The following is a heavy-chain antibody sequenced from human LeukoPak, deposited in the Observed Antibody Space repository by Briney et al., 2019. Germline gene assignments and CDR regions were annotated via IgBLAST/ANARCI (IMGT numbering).Heavy chain of an antibody. D-gene: IGHD2-15*01. CDR3: ARVPSYCSGGSCYSLDY. Sequence: GASVKVSCKASGGTFSSYAISWVRQAPGQGLEWMGGIIPIFGTANYAQKFQGRVTITADKSTSTAYMELSSLRSEDTAVYYCARVPSYCSGGSCYSLDYWGQGTLVTVSS. CDR1: GGTFSSYA. J-gene: IGHJ4*02. CDR2: IIPIFGTA. V-gene: IGHV1-69*06.